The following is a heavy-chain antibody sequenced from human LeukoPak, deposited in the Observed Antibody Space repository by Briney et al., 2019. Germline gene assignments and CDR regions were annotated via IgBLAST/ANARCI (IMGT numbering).Heavy chain of an antibody. D-gene: IGHD2-15*01. CDR3: ARGLGVVAARFLP. V-gene: IGHV4-30-2*01. CDR2: IYHSGST. J-gene: IGHJ5*02. CDR1: GGSISSGGYS. Sequence: SETLSLTCAVSGGSISSGGYSWSWIRQPPGKGLEWIGYIYHSGSTYYNPSLKSRVTISVDRSKNQFSLKLSSVTAADTAVYYCARGLGVVAARFLPWGQGTLVTVSS.